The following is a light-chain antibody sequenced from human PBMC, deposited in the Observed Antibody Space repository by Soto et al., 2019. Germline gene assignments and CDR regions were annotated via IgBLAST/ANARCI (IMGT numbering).Light chain of an antibody. CDR2: DAF. CDR3: QQYNSYPWT. Sequence: IQMTQSPSTLSTYVGXRVTITCRASQSLSSRLAWYQQIPGKAPKLLIYDAFSLQSGVPSRFSGSGSGTEFSLTISSLQPDDFATYYCQQYNSYPWTFGQGTKVDIK. CDR1: QSLSSR. J-gene: IGKJ1*01. V-gene: IGKV1-5*01.